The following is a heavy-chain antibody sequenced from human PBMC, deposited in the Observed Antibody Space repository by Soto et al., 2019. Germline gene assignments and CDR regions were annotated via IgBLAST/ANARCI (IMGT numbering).Heavy chain of an antibody. CDR1: GYPFTSYY. J-gene: IGHJ4*02. CDR2: INPSGGST. V-gene: IGHV1-46*03. Sequence: SVKVSCKASGYPFTSYYMHWVRQAPGQGLEWMGIINPSGGSTSYAQKYQGRVTMTRDTSTSTVYMKQSSLRTEDMAVYYCARTEYGSGSYWFDYWGQGTLVTVSS. CDR3: ARTEYGSGSYWFDY. D-gene: IGHD3-10*01.